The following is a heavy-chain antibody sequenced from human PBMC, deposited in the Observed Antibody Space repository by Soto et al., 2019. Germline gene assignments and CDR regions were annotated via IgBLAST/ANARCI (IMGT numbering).Heavy chain of an antibody. CDR2: IYYSGST. V-gene: IGHV4-59*02. D-gene: IGHD6-19*01. Sequence: SETMSLTIAVSVCSVSSYYWSWIRQTPGKGLEWIGYIYYSGSTNYNPSLKSRVTISVDTSKNQFSLKLSSVTAADTAVYYCARTFSSGWYDWFDPWGQGTLVTVFS. J-gene: IGHJ5*02. CDR3: ARTFSSGWYDWFDP. CDR1: VCSVSSYY.